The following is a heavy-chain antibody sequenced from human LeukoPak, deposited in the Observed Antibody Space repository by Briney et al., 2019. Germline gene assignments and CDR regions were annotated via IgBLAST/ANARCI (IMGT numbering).Heavy chain of an antibody. Sequence: ASVKVSCKASGYTFTGYYMHWVRQAPGQGLEWMGWINPNSGGTNYAQKFQGRVTMTRDTSISTAYMELSRLRSDGTAVYHCARLAARPDDWFDPWGQGTLVTVSS. D-gene: IGHD6-6*01. CDR2: INPNSGGT. J-gene: IGHJ5*02. V-gene: IGHV1-2*02. CDR3: ARLAARPDDWFDP. CDR1: GYTFTGYY.